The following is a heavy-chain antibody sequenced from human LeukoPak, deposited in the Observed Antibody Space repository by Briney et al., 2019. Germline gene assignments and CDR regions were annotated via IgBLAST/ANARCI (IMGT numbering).Heavy chain of an antibody. CDR1: GDSVSSNSAA. V-gene: IGHV6-1*01. D-gene: IGHD7-27*01. Sequence: SQTLSLTCAISGDSVSSNSAAWNWFRQSPSRGLEWLGRTYYRSKWYNDYAVSVKSRITINADTSKNQFSLQLSSVTPEDTAVYYCAGGTGVFDCRGQGTLVIVSS. CDR3: AGGTGVFDC. CDR2: TYYRSKWYN. J-gene: IGHJ4*02.